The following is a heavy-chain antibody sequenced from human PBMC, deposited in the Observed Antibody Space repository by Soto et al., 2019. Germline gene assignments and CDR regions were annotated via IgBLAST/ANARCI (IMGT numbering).Heavy chain of an antibody. D-gene: IGHD3-22*01. CDR2: IWYDGSKE. CDR3: GRDTDTSGHYSRCDP. Sequence: QVQLVESGGGVVQPGTSLRLSCAASGFTFNHYGMQWVRQAPGKGLEWVAEIWYDGSKEYYADSVKGRFTISRDNSRNTVYLQMNSLRVEDTAVYFCGRDTDTSGHYSRCDPWGQGTLVTVSS. J-gene: IGHJ5*02. CDR1: GFTFNHYG. V-gene: IGHV3-33*01.